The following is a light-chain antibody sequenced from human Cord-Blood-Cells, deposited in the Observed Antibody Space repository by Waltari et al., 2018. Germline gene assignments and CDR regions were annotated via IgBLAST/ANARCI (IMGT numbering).Light chain of an antibody. CDR2: GVS. CDR3: CSYAGSYTFV. J-gene: IGLJ1*01. V-gene: IGLV2-11*01. CDR1: SSDVCGYNY. Sequence: QSALTQPRSASGSPRQSVTTSCTGTSSDVCGYNYVSWYQQHPGKAPKLMFYGVSTRPSGVPDRFSGSKSGNTASLTSSGLQAEDEADYYCCSYAGSYTFVFGTGTKVTVL.